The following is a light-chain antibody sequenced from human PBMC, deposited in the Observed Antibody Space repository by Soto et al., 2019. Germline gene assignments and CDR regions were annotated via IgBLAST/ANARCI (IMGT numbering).Light chain of an antibody. V-gene: IGLV2-14*01. J-gene: IGLJ2*01. CDR2: DVS. CDR1: SSDVGGYNY. CDR3: SSYTSSSTLV. Sequence: QSALTQPASVSGSPGQSITISCTGTSSDVGGYNYVSWYQQHPGKAPRLMLYDVSNRPSGVSNRFSGSKSGNTASLTISGLQAEDEAHYYCSSYTSSSTLVFGGGTQLTVL.